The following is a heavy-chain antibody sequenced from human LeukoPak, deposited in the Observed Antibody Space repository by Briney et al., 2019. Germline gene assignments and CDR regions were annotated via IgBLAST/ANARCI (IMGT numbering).Heavy chain of an antibody. CDR1: GGSFSNFA. J-gene: IGHJ3*02. V-gene: IGHV1-69*05. CDR2: IFGTV. D-gene: IGHD2-15*01. Sequence: SVKVSCKASGGSFSNFAISWVRQAPGQGFEWLGGIFGTVTYAPNFQGRVSFTTDESTSTAYMELSSLRSEDTALYYCARGGVVDAFDIWGQGTVVTVSS. CDR3: ARGGVVDAFDI.